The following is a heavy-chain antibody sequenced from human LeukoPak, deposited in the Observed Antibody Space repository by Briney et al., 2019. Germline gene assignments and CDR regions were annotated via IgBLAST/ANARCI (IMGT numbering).Heavy chain of an antibody. CDR2: ISGSGGST. V-gene: IGHV3-23*01. D-gene: IGHD3-22*01. Sequence: GGSLRLSCAASGFTFSIHNMHWVRQAPGKGLEWVSAISGSGGSTYYADSVKGRFTISRDNSKNTLYLQMNSLRAEDTAVYYCARDIYYDSSGYYGSVYWGQGTLVTVSS. J-gene: IGHJ4*02. CDR3: ARDIYYDSSGYYGSVY. CDR1: GFTFSIHN.